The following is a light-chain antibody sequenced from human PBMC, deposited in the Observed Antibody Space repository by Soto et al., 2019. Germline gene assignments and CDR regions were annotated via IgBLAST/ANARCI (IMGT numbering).Light chain of an antibody. V-gene: IGLV1-36*01. CDR1: TSDIGKNA. CDR2: YND. CDR3: ATWGDTLRGYV. Sequence: QSVLTQPPSVSGGPRQRVTISCSGSTSDIGKNAVSWYQLVPGKAPRLLIYYNDLLPSGVSDRFSGYKSGASASLVISGLQSEDEAESYCATWGDTLRGYVFGTGTEVSVL. J-gene: IGLJ1*01.